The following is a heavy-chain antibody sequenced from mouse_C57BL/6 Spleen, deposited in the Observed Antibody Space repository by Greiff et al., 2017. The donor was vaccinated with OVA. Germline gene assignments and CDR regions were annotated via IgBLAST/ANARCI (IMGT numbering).Heavy chain of an antibody. Sequence: EVQLQQPGAELVRPGSSVKLSCKASGYSFTDYNMNWVKQSNGKSLEWIGVINPNYGTTSYNQKFKGKATLTVDQSSSTAYMQLNSLTSEDSAVYYCARRAQATGYYFDYWGQGTTLTVSS. CDR1: GYSFTDYN. D-gene: IGHD3-2*02. CDR3: ARRAQATGYYFDY. V-gene: IGHV1-39*01. CDR2: INPNYGTT. J-gene: IGHJ2*01.